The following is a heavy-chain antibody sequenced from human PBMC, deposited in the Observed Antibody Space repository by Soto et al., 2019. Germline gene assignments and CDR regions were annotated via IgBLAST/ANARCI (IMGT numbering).Heavy chain of an antibody. CDR3: ARSVVPAAGPGMEV. CDR2: ISSSGSTI. Sequence: EVQLVESGGGLVQPGGSLRLSCAASGFTFSSYEMNWVRQAPGKGLEWVSYISSSGSTIYYADSVKGRFTISRDNAKNSLYLQRNSLRAEDTAVYYCARSVVPAAGPGMEVCGQGTTVTVSS. D-gene: IGHD2-2*01. V-gene: IGHV3-48*03. CDR1: GFTFSSYE. J-gene: IGHJ6*02.